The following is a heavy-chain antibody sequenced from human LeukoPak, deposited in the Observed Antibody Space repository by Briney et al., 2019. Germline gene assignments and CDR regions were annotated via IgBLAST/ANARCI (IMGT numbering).Heavy chain of an antibody. D-gene: IGHD2-15*01. Sequence: SETLSLTCAVYGGSFSGYYWSWIRQPPGKGLEWIGEINHSGSTNYNPSPKSRVTISVDTSKNQFSLKLSSVTAADTAVYYCARLVRVARGYYYYYGMDVWGQGTTVTVSS. CDR3: ARLVRVARGYYYYYGMDV. CDR1: GGSFSGYY. J-gene: IGHJ6*02. V-gene: IGHV4-34*01. CDR2: INHSGST.